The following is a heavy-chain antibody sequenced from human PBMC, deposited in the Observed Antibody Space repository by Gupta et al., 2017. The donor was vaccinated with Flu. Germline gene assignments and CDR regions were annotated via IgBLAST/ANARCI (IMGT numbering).Heavy chain of an antibody. CDR3: ARVRGCTNGVCYTQLERRRGKYYYYYYMDV. J-gene: IGHJ6*03. Sequence: QVQLQQWGAGLLKPSETLSLTCAVYGGSFSGYYWSWIRQPPGKGLEWIGEINHSGSTNYNPSLKSRVTISVDTSKNQFALKLSSVTAADTAVYYCARVRGCTNGVCYTQLERRRGKYYYYYYMDVWCKGTTVTVSS. CDR2: INHSGST. CDR1: GGSFSGYY. V-gene: IGHV4-34*01. D-gene: IGHD2-8*01.